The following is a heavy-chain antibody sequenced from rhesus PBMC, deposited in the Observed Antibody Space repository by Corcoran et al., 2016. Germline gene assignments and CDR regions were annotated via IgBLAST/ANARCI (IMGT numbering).Heavy chain of an antibody. J-gene: IGHJ4*01. CDR3: ARRGLEYYFDY. Sequence: HVTLKEPGPALVKPTQTLTLTCTFSGFPLSTSGMGGGWIRQPSRKTLEWLARIYWNDDQYYRTSLKSRLTISKDTSNNQVVLTMTNMDPVDTATYFCARRGLEYYFDYWGQGVLVTVSS. V-gene: IGHV2-1*01. CDR1: GFPLSTSGMG. CDR2: IYWNDDQ.